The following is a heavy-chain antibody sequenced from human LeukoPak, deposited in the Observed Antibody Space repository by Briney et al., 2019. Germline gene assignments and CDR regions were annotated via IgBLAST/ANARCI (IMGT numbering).Heavy chain of an antibody. CDR3: ARDLQTVVTPGYFDY. CDR2: IYYSGST. CDR1: GGSISSYY. V-gene: IGHV4-59*12. D-gene: IGHD4-23*01. Sequence: SETLSLTCTVSGGSISSYYWSWIRQPPGKGLEWIGYIYYSGSTNYNPSLKSRVTISVDTSKNQFSLKLSSVTAADTAVYYCARDLQTVVTPGYFDYWGQGTLVTVSS. J-gene: IGHJ4*02.